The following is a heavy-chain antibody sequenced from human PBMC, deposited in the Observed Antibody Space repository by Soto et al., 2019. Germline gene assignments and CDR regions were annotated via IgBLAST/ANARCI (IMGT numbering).Heavy chain of an antibody. CDR2: IWYDGSNK. CDR3: ARDRRVVPAAILTPIYYYYGMDV. D-gene: IGHD2-2*01. Sequence: QVQLVESGGGVVQPGRSLRLSCAASGFTFSSYGMHWVRQAPGKGLEWVAVIWYDGSNKYYADSVKGRFTISRDNSKNTLYLQMNSLRAEDTAVYYCARDRRVVPAAILTPIYYYYGMDVWGQGTTVTVSS. J-gene: IGHJ6*02. CDR1: GFTFSSYG. V-gene: IGHV3-33*01.